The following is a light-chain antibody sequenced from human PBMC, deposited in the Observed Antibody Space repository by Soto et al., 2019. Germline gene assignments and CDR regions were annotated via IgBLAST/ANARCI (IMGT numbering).Light chain of an antibody. CDR2: GAS. V-gene: IGKV3-15*01. J-gene: IGKJ1*01. CDR3: QQYTQWPRT. Sequence: EIMMTQSPATLSVSPGGRATLSCRASQSVKSNLAWYQQKPGQAPSLLIHGASTRATGIPARFSGSWSGTAGTIILSSLQSEDCEVYYGQQYTQWPRTFGQGTKVDIK. CDR1: QSVKSN.